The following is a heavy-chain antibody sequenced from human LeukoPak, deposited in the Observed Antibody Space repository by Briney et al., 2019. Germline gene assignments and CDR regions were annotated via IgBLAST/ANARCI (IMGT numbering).Heavy chain of an antibody. D-gene: IGHD3-10*01. CDR1: GYIFTSYY. Sequence: ASVKVSCTASGYIFTSYYMHWVRQAPGQGLEWMGIINPSGGSTSYPQKFQGRVTMTRDTSTSTVYMELSSLRSEDTAVFYCARGGITLSSHDGFDIWGQGTMVTVSS. CDR2: INPSGGST. J-gene: IGHJ3*02. V-gene: IGHV1-46*01. CDR3: ARGGITLSSHDGFDI.